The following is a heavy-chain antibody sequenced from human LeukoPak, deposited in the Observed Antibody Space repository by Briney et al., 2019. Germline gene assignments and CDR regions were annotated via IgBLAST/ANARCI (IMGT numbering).Heavy chain of an antibody. CDR2: IYYSGST. CDR1: DGSISSYY. J-gene: IGHJ4*02. Sequence: PSETLSLTCTVSDGSISSYYWSWIRQPPGKGLEWIGYIYYSGSTNYNPSLKSRVTISVDTSKNQFSLKLSSVTAADTAVYYCARGGRSSSWSEGLFDYWGQGTLVTVSS. D-gene: IGHD6-13*01. CDR3: ARGGRSSSWSEGLFDY. V-gene: IGHV4-59*01.